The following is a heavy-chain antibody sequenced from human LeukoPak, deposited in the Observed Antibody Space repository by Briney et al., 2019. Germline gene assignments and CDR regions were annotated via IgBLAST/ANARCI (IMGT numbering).Heavy chain of an antibody. CDR3: ARDSAGSSWYYGMDV. V-gene: IGHV1-18*01. CDR2: ISAYNGNT. J-gene: IGHJ6*02. D-gene: IGHD6-13*01. CDR1: GYTFTIYG. Sequence: ASVKVSCKASGYTFTIYGISWVRQAPGQGLEWMGWISAYNGNTNYAQKLQGRVTMTTDTSTSTAYMELRSLRSDDTAVYYCARDSAGSSWYYGMDVWGQGTTVTVSS.